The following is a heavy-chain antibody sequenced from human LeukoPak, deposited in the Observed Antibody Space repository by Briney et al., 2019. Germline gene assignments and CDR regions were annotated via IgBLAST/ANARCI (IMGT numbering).Heavy chain of an antibody. D-gene: IGHD2-2*01. CDR2: INPNSGGT. J-gene: IGHJ6*03. CDR1: GGTFSSYA. V-gene: IGHV1-2*02. Sequence: GSSVKVSCKASGGTFSSYAISWVRQAPGQGLEWMGWINPNSGGTNYAQKFQGRVTMTRDTSISTAYMELSRLRSDDTAVYYCARDEVVPGYYYTDVWGRGTTVTISS. CDR3: ARDEVVPGYYYTDV.